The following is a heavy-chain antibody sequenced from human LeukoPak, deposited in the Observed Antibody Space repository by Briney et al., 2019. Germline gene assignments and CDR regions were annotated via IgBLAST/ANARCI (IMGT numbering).Heavy chain of an antibody. V-gene: IGHV4-39*01. Sequence: SETLSLTCTVSGGSISSSSYYWGWIRQPPGKGLEWIGSIYYSGSTYYNPSLKSRVTISVDTSKNQFSLKLSSVTAADTAVYYCARHGQLAPFDYWGQGTLVTVSS. CDR3: ARHGQLAPFDY. CDR2: IYYSGST. J-gene: IGHJ4*02. CDR1: GGSISSSSYY. D-gene: IGHD6-13*01.